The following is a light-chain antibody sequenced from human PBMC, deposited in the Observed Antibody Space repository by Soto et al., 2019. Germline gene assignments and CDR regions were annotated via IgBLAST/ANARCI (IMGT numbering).Light chain of an antibody. V-gene: IGLV1-44*01. J-gene: IGLJ1*01. CDR1: SSNIGSNT. CDR2: SNN. Sequence: QSVLTQPPSASGTPGQRVTISCSGSSSNIGSNTVNWYQQLPGTAPKLLIYSNNQRPSGVPDRFSGSNSGTAASLAVSGLKAEDEADYYGAAWDDSLNGYVFGAGTKLTVL. CDR3: AAWDDSLNGYV.